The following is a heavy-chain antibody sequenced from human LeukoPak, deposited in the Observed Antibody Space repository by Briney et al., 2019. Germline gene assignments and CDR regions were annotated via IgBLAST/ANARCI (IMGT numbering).Heavy chain of an antibody. CDR2: INHSGST. J-gene: IGHJ4*02. V-gene: IGHV4-34*01. Sequence: SETLSLTCAVYGGSFSGYYWSWIRQPPGKVLEWIGEINHSGSTNYNPSLKSRVTISVDTSKNQFSLKLSSVTVADTAVYYCAGCSGGSCPFDYWGQGTLVTVSS. CDR1: GGSFSGYY. CDR3: AGCSGGSCPFDY. D-gene: IGHD2-15*01.